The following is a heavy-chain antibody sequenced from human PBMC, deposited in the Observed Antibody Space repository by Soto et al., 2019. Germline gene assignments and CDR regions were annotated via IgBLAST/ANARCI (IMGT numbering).Heavy chain of an antibody. V-gene: IGHV4-39*01. CDR2: IYYSGST. CDR1: GGSISSSSYY. CDR3: ARPTVEYSSSRGYYYYGMDV. Sequence: LSLTCTVSGGSISSSSYYWGWIRQPPGKGLEWIGSIYYSGSTYYNPSLKSRVTISVDTSKNQFSLKLSSVTAADTAVYYCARPTVEYSSSRGYYYYGMDVWGQGTTVTVSS. J-gene: IGHJ6*02. D-gene: IGHD6-6*01.